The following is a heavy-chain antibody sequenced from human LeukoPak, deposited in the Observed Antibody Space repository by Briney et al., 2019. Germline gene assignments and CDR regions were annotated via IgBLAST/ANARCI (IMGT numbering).Heavy chain of an antibody. CDR3: TTPRIPLYYYYYMDV. CDR1: GFTFGDYA. D-gene: IGHD2-15*01. J-gene: IGHJ6*03. V-gene: IGHV3-49*04. Sequence: PGGSLRLSCTASGFTFGDYAMSWVRQAPGKGLEWVGFIRSKAYGGTTEYAASVKGRFTISRDDSKSIAYLQMNSLKTEDTAVYYCTTPRIPLYYYYYMDVWGKGTTVTASS. CDR2: IRSKAYGGTT.